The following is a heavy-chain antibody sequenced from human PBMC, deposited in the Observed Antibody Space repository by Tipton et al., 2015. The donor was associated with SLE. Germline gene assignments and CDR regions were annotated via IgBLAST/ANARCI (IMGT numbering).Heavy chain of an antibody. Sequence: TLSLTCAVYGGSFSGYYWSWIRQPPGKGLEWIGEINHSGSTNYNPSLKSRVTISVDTSKNQFSLKLSSVTAADTAVYYCARGTPSAFYYYTMDVWGQGTTVTVSS. CDR2: INHSGST. J-gene: IGHJ6*02. CDR1: GGSFSGYY. V-gene: IGHV4-34*01. CDR3: ARGTPSAFYYYTMDV. D-gene: IGHD1-26*01.